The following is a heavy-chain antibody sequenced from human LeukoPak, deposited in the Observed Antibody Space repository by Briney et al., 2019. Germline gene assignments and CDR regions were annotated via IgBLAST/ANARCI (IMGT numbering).Heavy chain of an antibody. D-gene: IGHD2-2*01. J-gene: IGHJ6*03. CDR2: IKQDGSEK. V-gene: IGHV3-7*01. Sequence: GGSLRLSCAASGFTFSSYAMSWVRQAPGKGLEWVANIKQDGSEKYYVDSVKGRFTISRDNAKNSLYLQMNSLRAEDTAVYYCARDEPDCSSTTCYSSIYYYMDVWGKGTTVTVSS. CDR1: GFTFSSYA. CDR3: ARDEPDCSSTTCYSSIYYYMDV.